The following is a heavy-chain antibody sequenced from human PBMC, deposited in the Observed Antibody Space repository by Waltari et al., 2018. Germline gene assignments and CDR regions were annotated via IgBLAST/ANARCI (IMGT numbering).Heavy chain of an antibody. CDR2: IYYSGST. CDR1: GGSISISSYY. J-gene: IGHJ5*02. Sequence: QLQLQESGPGLVKPSETLSLTCTVSGGSISISSYYWAWIRQPPGKGLEWIGSIYYSGSTYYNPSLKSRVTISVDTSKNQFSLKLSSVTAADTAVYYCARVITMIVVVEGWFDPWGQGTLVTVSS. V-gene: IGHV4-39*07. CDR3: ARVITMIVVVEGWFDP. D-gene: IGHD3-22*01.